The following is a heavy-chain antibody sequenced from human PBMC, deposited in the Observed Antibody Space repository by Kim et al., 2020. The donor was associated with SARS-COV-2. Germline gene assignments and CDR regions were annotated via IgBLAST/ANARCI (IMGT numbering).Heavy chain of an antibody. CDR2: ISGSGGST. V-gene: IGHV3-23*01. D-gene: IGHD6-6*01. Sequence: GGSLRLSCAASGFTFSSYAMSWVRQAPGKGLEWVSAISGSGGSTYYADSVKGRFTISRDNSKNTLYLQMNSLRAEDTAVYYCAKGSVESIAARRGSYFDYWGQGTLVTVSS. CDR1: GFTFSSYA. J-gene: IGHJ4*02. CDR3: AKGSVESIAARRGSYFDY.